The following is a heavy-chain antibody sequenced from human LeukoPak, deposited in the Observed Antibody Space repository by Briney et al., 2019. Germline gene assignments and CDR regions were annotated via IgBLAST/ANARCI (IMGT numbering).Heavy chain of an antibody. J-gene: IGHJ5*02. CDR1: GGSISSYY. CDR2: IYYSGST. Sequence: PSETLSLTCTVSGGSISSYYWSWIRQPPGKGLEWIGYIYYSGSTNYNPSLKSRVTISVDTSKNQFSLKLSSVTAADTAVYYCARDQAAAPWLDPWGQGTLVTVSS. V-gene: IGHV4-59*01. CDR3: ARDQAAAPWLDP. D-gene: IGHD6-13*01.